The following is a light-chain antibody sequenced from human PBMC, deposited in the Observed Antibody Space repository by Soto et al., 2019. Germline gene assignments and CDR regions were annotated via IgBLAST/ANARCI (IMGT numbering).Light chain of an antibody. V-gene: IGKV1-39*01. Sequence: DIQMTQSPSSLSASIGVRVIITCRTSQSVSTFLNWYRHNPGEAPRLLIYTASTFHGGVPSRFRGSGSGTEYTLTISSLQPEDFATYYCPESYSSPFTIGPGTRVDV. CDR3: PESYSSPFT. CDR2: TAS. CDR1: QSVSTF. J-gene: IGKJ3*01.